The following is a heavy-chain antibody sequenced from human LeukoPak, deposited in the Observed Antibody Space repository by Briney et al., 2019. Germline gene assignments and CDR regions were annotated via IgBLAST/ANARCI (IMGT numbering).Heavy chain of an antibody. CDR3: ARAGYSSGWDHFDY. J-gene: IGHJ4*02. D-gene: IGHD6-19*01. Sequence: ASVKVSCKASGYTFTSYGISWVRQAPGQGLEWMGWISAYNGNTNYAQKLQGRVTMTTDTSTSTAYVELRSLRSDDTAVYYCARAGYSSGWDHFDYWGQGTLVTVSS. CDR1: GYTFTSYG. CDR2: ISAYNGNT. V-gene: IGHV1-18*01.